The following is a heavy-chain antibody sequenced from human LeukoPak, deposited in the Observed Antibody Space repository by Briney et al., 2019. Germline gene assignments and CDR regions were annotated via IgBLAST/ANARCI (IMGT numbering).Heavy chain of an antibody. CDR1: GESVSSNSAA. D-gene: IGHD4-17*01. J-gene: IGHJ4*02. Sequence: SQTLSLTRAISGESVSSNSAAWSWIRQSPSRGLEWLGRTYYRSKWYNDSAVSVKSRITINPDTSKNQFTLQLSSVTPEVTAVYYCARDPTVTTDYYFDFWVQGTLVTVSS. V-gene: IGHV6-1*01. CDR2: TYYRSKWYN. CDR3: ARDPTVTTDYYFDF.